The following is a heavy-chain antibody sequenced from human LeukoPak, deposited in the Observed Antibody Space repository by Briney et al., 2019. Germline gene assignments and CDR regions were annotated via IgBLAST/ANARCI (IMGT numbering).Heavy chain of an antibody. CDR1: GGSFSGYY. CDR3: ARGPSPQFGWPRSLDY. V-gene: IGHV4-34*01. D-gene: IGHD3-16*01. J-gene: IGHJ4*02. CDR2: INHSGST. Sequence: SETLSLTCAVYGGSFSGYYWSWIRQPPGKGLEWIGEINHSGSTNYNPSLKSRVTISVDTSKNQFSLKLSSVTAADTAVYYCARGPSPQFGWPRSLDYWGQGTLVTVSS.